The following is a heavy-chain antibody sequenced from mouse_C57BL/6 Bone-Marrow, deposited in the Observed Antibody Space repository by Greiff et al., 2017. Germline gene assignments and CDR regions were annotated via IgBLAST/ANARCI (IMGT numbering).Heavy chain of an antibody. CDR1: GFSLTSYG. J-gene: IGHJ3*01. CDR3: ARGWGREFAY. CDR2: IWSGGST. Sequence: VQLVESGPGLVQPSQSLSITCTVSGFSLTSYGVHWVRQSPGKGLEWLGVIWSGGSTDYNAAFISRLSISKDNSKSQVFFKMNSLQADDTAIYYCARGWGREFAYWGQGTLVTVSA. V-gene: IGHV2-2*01. D-gene: IGHD3-3*01.